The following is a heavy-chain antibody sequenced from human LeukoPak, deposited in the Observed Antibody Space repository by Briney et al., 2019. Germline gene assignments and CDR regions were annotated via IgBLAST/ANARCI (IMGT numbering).Heavy chain of an antibody. D-gene: IGHD3-10*01. J-gene: IGHJ4*02. CDR1: GFTFSSYA. CDR3: AKSPLGSFGEFDY. Sequence: PGGSLRLSCAAPGFTFSSYAMSWVRQAPGKGLEWVSAISGSGGSTYYADSVKGRFTIPRDNSKNTLYLQMNSLRAEDTAVYYCAKSPLGSFGEFDYWGQGTLVTVSS. CDR2: ISGSGGST. V-gene: IGHV3-23*01.